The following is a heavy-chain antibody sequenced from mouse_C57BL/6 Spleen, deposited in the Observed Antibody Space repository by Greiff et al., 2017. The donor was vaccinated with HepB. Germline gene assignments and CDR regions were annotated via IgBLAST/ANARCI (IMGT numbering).Heavy chain of an antibody. CDR2: ISGGGGNT. D-gene: IGHD1-1*01. CDR1: GFTFCSYT. V-gene: IGHV5-9*01. CDR3: ARRGYGSSYWYFDV. Sequence: EVRVVESGGGLVKPGGSLKLSCAASGFTFCSYTMSWVRQTPEKRLEWVATISGGGGNTYYPDSVKGRFTISRDNAKNTLYLQMSSLRSEDTALYYCARRGYGSSYWYFDVWGTRTTVTVSS. J-gene: IGHJ1*03.